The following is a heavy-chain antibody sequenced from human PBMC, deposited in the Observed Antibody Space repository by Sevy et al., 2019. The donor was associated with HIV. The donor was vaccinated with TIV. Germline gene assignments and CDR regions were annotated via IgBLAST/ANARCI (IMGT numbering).Heavy chain of an antibody. V-gene: IGHV4-39*01. CDR3: ARLSYQFGVRDY. Sequence: SETLSLTCTVSGGSISSSSYYWGWIRQPPGKGLEWIGSIYYSGSTYYNPSLKSRVTISVDTSKNQFSLKLSSVTAADTVVYYCARLSYQFGVRDYWGQGTLVTVSS. J-gene: IGHJ4*02. CDR1: GGSISSSSYY. CDR2: IYYSGST. D-gene: IGHD3-3*01.